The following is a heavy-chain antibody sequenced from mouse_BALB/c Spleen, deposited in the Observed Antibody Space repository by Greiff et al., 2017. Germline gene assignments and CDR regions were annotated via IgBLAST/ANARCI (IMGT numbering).Heavy chain of an antibody. CDR2: IDPSDSET. Sequence: VQLQQPGAELVKPGAPVKLSCKASGYTFTSYWMNWVKQRPGRGLEWIGRIDPSDSETHYNQKFKDKATLTVDKSSSTAYLQLSSLTSEDSAVYYCARDDRDSYAMDYWGQGTSVTVSS. CDR3: ARDDRDSYAMDY. J-gene: IGHJ4*01. V-gene: IGHV1-69*02. CDR1: GYTFTSYW.